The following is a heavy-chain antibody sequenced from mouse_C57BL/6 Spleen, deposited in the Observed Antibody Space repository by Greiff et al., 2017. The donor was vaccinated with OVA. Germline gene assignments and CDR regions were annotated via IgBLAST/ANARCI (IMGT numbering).Heavy chain of an antibody. CDR2: ISSGSSTI. J-gene: IGHJ3*01. CDR1: GFTFSDYG. Sequence: EVHLVESGGGLVKPGGSLKLSCAASGFTFSDYGMHWVRQAPEKGLEWVAYISSGSSTIYYADTVKGRFTISRDNAKNTLFLQMTSLRSEDTAMYYCARDLGRAWFAYWGQGTLVTVSA. CDR3: ARDLGRAWFAY. D-gene: IGHD4-1*01. V-gene: IGHV5-17*01.